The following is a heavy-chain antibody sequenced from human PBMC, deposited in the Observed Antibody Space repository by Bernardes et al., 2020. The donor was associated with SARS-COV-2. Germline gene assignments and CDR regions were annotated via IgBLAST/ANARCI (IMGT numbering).Heavy chain of an antibody. Sequence: SETLSLTCTVSGGSISSVGYYWSWIRQHPGKGLEWIGYIYYSGSTYYNPSLKSRVTISVDTSKNQFSLKLSSVTAADTAVYYCARDKRGYSYFDPWGQGTLVTVSS. J-gene: IGHJ5*02. V-gene: IGHV4-31*03. D-gene: IGHD5-18*01. CDR3: ARDKRGYSYFDP. CDR2: IYYSGST. CDR1: GGSISSVGYY.